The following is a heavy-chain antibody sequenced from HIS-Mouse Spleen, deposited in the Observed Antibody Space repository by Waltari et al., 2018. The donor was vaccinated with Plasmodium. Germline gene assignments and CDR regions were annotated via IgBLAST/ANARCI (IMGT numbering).Heavy chain of an antibody. Sequence: QVQLVQSGAEVKKPGASVKVSCKASGYTFTGCYMHWVRQAPGQGLEWMGWINPNSGGTNYAQKFQGRVTMTRDTSSSTAFMELSRLRSDDTAVYYCAREHLNPGSSFDYWGQGTLVTVSS. V-gene: IGHV1-2*02. J-gene: IGHJ4*02. CDR3: AREHLNPGSSFDY. D-gene: IGHD1-26*01. CDR1: GYTFTGCY. CDR2: INPNSGGT.